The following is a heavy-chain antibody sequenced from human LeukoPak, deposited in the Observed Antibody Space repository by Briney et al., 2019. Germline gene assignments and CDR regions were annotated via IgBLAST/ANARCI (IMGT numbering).Heavy chain of an antibody. D-gene: IGHD3-3*01. J-gene: IGHJ4*02. CDR3: ARDQYDTWSRRGNFDS. V-gene: IGHV3-7*03. CDR1: GFTFGKYW. Sequence: PGGSLRLSCVDSGFTFGKYWMSWVRQAPGKGLEWVANIKLDGSEKNYVDSVKGRFTISRDNTKNSLYLQMNSLRAEDTAVFYCARDQYDTWSRRGNFDSWGQGTLVIVSS. CDR2: IKLDGSEK.